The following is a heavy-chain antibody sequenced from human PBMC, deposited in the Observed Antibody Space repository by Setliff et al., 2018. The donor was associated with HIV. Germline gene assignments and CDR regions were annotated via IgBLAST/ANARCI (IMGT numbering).Heavy chain of an antibody. CDR3: ARGGYYDTSAYYRRHYFDY. V-gene: IGHV3-20*04. CDR1: GFTFDDYA. D-gene: IGHD3-22*01. Sequence: PGGSLRLSCTASGFTFDDYAMTWVRQPPGKGLEWVSSVNWSGGNTGSADSVKGRFTISRDNARNSVYLQMNSLRAEDTALYYCARGGYYDTSAYYRRHYFDYWGQGTLVTVSS. CDR2: VNWSGGNT. J-gene: IGHJ4*02.